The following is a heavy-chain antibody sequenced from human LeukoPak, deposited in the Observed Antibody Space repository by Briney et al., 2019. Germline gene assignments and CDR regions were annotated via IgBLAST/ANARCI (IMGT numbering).Heavy chain of an antibody. Sequence: GGSLRLSCVASGFTFSKYWMLWVRQAPGKGLESVSRINTDGTVTTYADSVKGRFTVSRDNADITRFLQMNSVRDEDTAVYYCATKQWLAPPPDSWGQGTPVTV. D-gene: IGHD6-19*01. CDR3: ATKQWLAPPPDS. CDR2: INTDGTVT. J-gene: IGHJ4*02. V-gene: IGHV3-74*01. CDR1: GFTFSKYW.